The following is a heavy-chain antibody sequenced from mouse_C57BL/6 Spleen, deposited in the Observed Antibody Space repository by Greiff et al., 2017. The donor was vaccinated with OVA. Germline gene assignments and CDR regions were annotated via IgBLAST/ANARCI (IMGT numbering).Heavy chain of an antibody. J-gene: IGHJ1*03. D-gene: IGHD2-3*01. CDR1: GYSITSGYY. V-gene: IGHV3-6*01. CDR2: ISYDGSN. Sequence: DVQLQESGPGLVKPSQSLSLTCSVTGYSITSGYYWNWIRQFPGNKLEWMGYISYDGSNNYNPSLKNRISITRDTSKNQFFLKLNSVTTEDTATYYCARVDDYWYFDVWGTGTTVTVSS. CDR3: ARVDDYWYFDV.